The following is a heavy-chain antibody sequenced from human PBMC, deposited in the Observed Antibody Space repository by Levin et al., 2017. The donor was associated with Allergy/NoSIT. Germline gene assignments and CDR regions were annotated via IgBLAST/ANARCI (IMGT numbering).Heavy chain of an antibody. Sequence: PGASVKVSCKASGFTFTGYYMHWVRQAPGQGLEWMGWINPNSGGTNYAQKFQGRVTMTRDTSISTAYMELSRLRSDDTAVYYCAREVASVVRGVFNFDYWGQGTLVTVSS. CDR3: AREVASVVRGVFNFDY. D-gene: IGHD3-10*01. CDR1: GFTFTGYY. V-gene: IGHV1-2*02. CDR2: INPNSGGT. J-gene: IGHJ4*02.